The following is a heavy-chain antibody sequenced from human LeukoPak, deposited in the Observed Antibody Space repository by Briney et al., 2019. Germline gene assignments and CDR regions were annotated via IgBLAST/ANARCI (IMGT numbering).Heavy chain of an antibody. CDR1: GFTFSTYS. D-gene: IGHD6-13*01. CDR2: ISYDGSNK. V-gene: IGHV3-30*03. J-gene: IGHJ4*02. Sequence: GGSLRLSCAASGFTFSTYSMNWVRQAPGKGLEWVAVISYDGSNKYYADSVKGRFTISRDNSKNTLYLQMNSLRAEDAAVYYCARSSRGSSSYYFDYWGQGTLVTVSS. CDR3: ARSSRGSSSYYFDY.